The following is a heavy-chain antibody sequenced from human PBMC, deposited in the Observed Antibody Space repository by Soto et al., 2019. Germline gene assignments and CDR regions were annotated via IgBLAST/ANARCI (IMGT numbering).Heavy chain of an antibody. V-gene: IGHV1-18*01. CDR2: NSAYNGNT. D-gene: IGHD3-22*01. Sequence: VKVSCKSSGYTFTKFGISWVRQAPGQGLEWMGWNSAYNGNTNYAQKLQGRFTISRDNSKNTLFLQMNSLRAEDTAVYYCARAPYYYDSSGYWAYWGQGTLVTVSS. CDR3: ARAPYYYDSSGYWAY. CDR1: GYTFTKFG. J-gene: IGHJ4*02.